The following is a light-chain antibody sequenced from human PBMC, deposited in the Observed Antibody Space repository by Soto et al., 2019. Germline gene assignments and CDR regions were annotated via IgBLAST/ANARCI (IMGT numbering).Light chain of an antibody. J-gene: IGKJ4*01. CDR3: HQYNNWPLT. CDR1: QSVSSN. Sequence: EIVMTQSPANLSVSPGERATLSCRASQSVSSNLAWYQQKPGQGPRLLIYGASTRATSIPARFSGSGSGTEFTLTISSLQSEDFAVYYCHQYNNWPLTFGGGTKVEIK. CDR2: GAS. V-gene: IGKV3-15*01.